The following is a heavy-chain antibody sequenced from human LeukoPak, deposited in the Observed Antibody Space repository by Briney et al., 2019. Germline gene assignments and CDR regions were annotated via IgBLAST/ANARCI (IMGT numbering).Heavy chain of an antibody. CDR2: ISWNSGSI. CDR3: AKGGSGSYYPGTIDY. CDR1: GFTFDDYA. V-gene: IGHV3-9*01. D-gene: IGHD1-26*01. Sequence: GGSLRLSCAASGFTFDDYAMHWVRQVPGKGLEWVSGISWNSGSIGYADSVKGRFTISRDNAKNSLYLQMNSLRAEDTALYYCAKGGSGSYYPGTIDYWGQGTLVTVSS. J-gene: IGHJ4*02.